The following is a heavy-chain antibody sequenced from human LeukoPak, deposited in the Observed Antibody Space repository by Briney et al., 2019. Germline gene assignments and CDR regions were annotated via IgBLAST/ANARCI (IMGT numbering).Heavy chain of an antibody. V-gene: IGHV3-23*01. CDR3: AKSETHYDSSGFYFDY. J-gene: IGHJ4*02. CDR2: ISGSGGST. D-gene: IGHD3-22*01. Sequence: QPGGSLRLSCAASGFTFSSYAMSWVRQAPGKGLECVSAISGSGGSTYYADSVKGRFTISRDNSKNTLYLQMNSLRAEDTAVYYCAKSETHYDSSGFYFDYWGQGTLVTVSS. CDR1: GFTFSSYA.